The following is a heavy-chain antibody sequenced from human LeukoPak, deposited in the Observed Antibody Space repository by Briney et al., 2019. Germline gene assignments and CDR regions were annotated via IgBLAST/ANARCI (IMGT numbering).Heavy chain of an antibody. Sequence: PSETLSLTCAVYGGSFSGYYWSWIRQPPGKGLEWIGYIYYSGSTNYNPSLKSRVTISVDASKNQFSLKLSSVTAADTAVYYCAREGTRKNYYDSSGYYGAWGQGTLVTVSS. V-gene: IGHV4-59*01. CDR3: AREGTRKNYYDSSGYYGA. CDR1: GGSFSGYY. J-gene: IGHJ4*02. D-gene: IGHD3-22*01. CDR2: IYYSGST.